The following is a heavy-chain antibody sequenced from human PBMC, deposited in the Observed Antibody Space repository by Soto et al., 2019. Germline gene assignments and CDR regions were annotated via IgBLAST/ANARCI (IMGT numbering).Heavy chain of an antibody. J-gene: IGHJ4*02. D-gene: IGHD3-3*01. Sequence: EVQLVESGGGLVQPGRSLRLSCAASGFTFDDYAMHWVRQAPGKGLEWVSGISWNSGSIGYADSVKGRFTISRDNAKNSLYLQMNSLRAEDTALYYCAKDRQYDFWSGGGVYDPDYWGQGTLVTVSS. CDR1: GFTFDDYA. CDR2: ISWNSGSI. CDR3: AKDRQYDFWSGGGVYDPDY. V-gene: IGHV3-9*01.